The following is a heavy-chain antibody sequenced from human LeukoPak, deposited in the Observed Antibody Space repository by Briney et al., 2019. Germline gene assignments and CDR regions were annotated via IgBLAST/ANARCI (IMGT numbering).Heavy chain of an antibody. J-gene: IGHJ5*02. V-gene: IGHV3-30*04. D-gene: IGHD6-6*01. CDR2: ISYDGSNK. CDR3: ARGPGQFVRTPPRGWFDP. CDR1: GFTFSSYA. Sequence: PGGSLRLSCAASGFTFSSYAMHWVRQAPGKGLEWVAVISYDGSNKYYADSVKGRFTISRDNSKNTLYLQMNSLRAEDTAVYYCARGPGQFVRTPPRGWFDPWGQGTLVTVSS.